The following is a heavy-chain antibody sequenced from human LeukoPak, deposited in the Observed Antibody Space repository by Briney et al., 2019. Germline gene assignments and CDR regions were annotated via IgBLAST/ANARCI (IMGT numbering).Heavy chain of an antibody. CDR2: TYYRSKWYN. CDR1: GDSVSSNSAA. CDR3: ARGVGNVAAAGTDWFDP. J-gene: IGHJ5*02. D-gene: IGHD6-13*01. Sequence: SQTLSLTCAISGDSVSSNSAAWNWIRQSLSRGLEWLGRTYYRSKWYNDYAVSVKSRITINPDTSKNQFSLQLNSVTPEDTAVYYCARGVGNVAAAGTDWFDPWGQGTLVTVSS. V-gene: IGHV6-1*01.